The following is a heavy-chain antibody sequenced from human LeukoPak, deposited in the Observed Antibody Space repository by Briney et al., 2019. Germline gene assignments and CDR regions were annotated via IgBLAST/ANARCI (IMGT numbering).Heavy chain of an antibody. V-gene: IGHV4-4*09. CDR2: IYTSGRT. Sequence: SETLSLTCTVSGGSISGYCWSWVRQPPGKGLEWIGYIYTSGRTDYNPSLKSRVTMSADTAKNQLSMELTFLTAADTAVYYCATSYDAKTAPYDLWGQGTLVTVSS. CDR1: GGSISGYC. D-gene: IGHD3-3*01. J-gene: IGHJ5*02. CDR3: ATSYDAKTAPYDL.